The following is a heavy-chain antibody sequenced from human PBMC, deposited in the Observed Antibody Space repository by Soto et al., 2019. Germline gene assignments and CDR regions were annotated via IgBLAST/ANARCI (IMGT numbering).Heavy chain of an antibody. CDR3: TRDRYYDSSPGAFDI. V-gene: IGHV3-49*03. CDR2: IRSKAYGGTT. D-gene: IGHD3-22*01. J-gene: IGHJ3*02. Sequence: PWGSLRLSCTASGFTFGDYAMSWFRQAPGKGLEWVGFIRSKAYGGTTEYAASVKGRFTISRDDSKSIAYLQMNSLKTEDTAVYYCTRDRYYDSSPGAFDIWGQGTMVTVSS. CDR1: GFTFGDYA.